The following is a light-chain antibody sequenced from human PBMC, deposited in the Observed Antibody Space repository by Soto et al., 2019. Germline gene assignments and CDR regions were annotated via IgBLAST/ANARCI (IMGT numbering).Light chain of an antibody. CDR1: QSINSD. CDR2: GAS. V-gene: IGKV3D-15*01. CDR3: QQFGSSPQT. Sequence: EIVMTQSPATLSVSPGETTRLSCRASQSINSDVAWYQQKVGQTPRLLIHGASTRATGIAARFSGSGSGTEFTLTISGLQSEDFATYYCQQFGSSPQTFGHGTKVDIK. J-gene: IGKJ1*01.